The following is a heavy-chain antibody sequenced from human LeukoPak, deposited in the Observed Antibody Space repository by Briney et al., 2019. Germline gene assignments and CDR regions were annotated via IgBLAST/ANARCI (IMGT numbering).Heavy chain of an antibody. V-gene: IGHV3-30*03. D-gene: IGHD5-18*01. Sequence: GGSLRLSCAASGFTFSSYGMHWVRQAPGKGLEWVAVISYDGSNKYYADSVKGRFTISRDNSKNTLYLQMNSLRAEDTAVYYCAREGYSYGNYYYYYYMDVWGKGTTVTVSS. CDR1: GFTFSSYG. CDR3: AREGYSYGNYYYYYYMDV. CDR2: ISYDGSNK. J-gene: IGHJ6*03.